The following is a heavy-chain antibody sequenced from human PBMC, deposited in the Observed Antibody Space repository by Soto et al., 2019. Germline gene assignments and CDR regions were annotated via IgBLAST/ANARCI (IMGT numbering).Heavy chain of an antibody. CDR1: GGSFSSYD. D-gene: IGHD2-8*02. CDR3: ARDKITGLFDY. Sequence: SETQSLTCTVYGGSFSSYDWTWIRQPPGTGLEWIGEINHSGSSNYNPSLKSRVTISVDTSKNQFSLKLTSVTAADTAVYYCARDKITGLFDYWGQGTLVTVSS. V-gene: IGHV4-34*01. CDR2: INHSGSS. J-gene: IGHJ4*02.